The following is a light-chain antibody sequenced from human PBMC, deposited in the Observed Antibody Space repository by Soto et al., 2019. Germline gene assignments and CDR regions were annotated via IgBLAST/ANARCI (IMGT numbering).Light chain of an antibody. CDR2: KAS. J-gene: IGKJ1*01. CDR3: QQYNSYST. CDR1: QYISTW. Sequence: DIQMTQSPSTLSASVGDRVTITCRASQYISTWLAWYQQKPGKAPKLLISKASSLESGVPARFSGSGSGTEFTLTSSSLQPDDFATYYCQQYNSYSTFGQGTKLEVK. V-gene: IGKV1-5*03.